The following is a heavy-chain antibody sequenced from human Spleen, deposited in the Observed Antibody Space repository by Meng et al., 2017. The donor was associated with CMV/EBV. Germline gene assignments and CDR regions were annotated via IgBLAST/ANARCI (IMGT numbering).Heavy chain of an antibody. CDR1: GYTFTSYY. V-gene: IGHV1-46*01. J-gene: IGHJ4*02. Sequence: SCQASGYTFTSYYMHWVRQAPGQGLEWMGIINPSGGSTSYAQKFQGRVTMTRDTSTSTVYMELSSLRSEDTAVYYCAREDTGGSYYVWGQGTLVTVSS. D-gene: IGHD1-26*01. CDR3: AREDTGGSYYV. CDR2: INPSGGST.